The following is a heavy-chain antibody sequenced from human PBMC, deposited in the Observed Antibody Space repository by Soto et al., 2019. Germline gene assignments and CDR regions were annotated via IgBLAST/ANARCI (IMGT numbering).Heavy chain of an antibody. CDR2: ISSSSSYI. Sequence: EVPLVESGGGLVKPGGSLRLSCAASGFTFSSYSMNWVRQAPGKGLEWVSSISSSSSYIYYADSVKGRFTISRDNANDPLYMQMNSLRAEDTAVYYCARQPTPLTVSTVFYYYGMDVWGQGTTVTVSS. J-gene: IGHJ6*02. CDR3: ARQPTPLTVSTVFYYYGMDV. V-gene: IGHV3-21*01. CDR1: GFTFSSYS. D-gene: IGHD4-17*01.